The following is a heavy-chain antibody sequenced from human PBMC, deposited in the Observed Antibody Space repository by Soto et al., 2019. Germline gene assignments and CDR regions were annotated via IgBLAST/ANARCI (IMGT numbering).Heavy chain of an antibody. D-gene: IGHD3-10*01. Sequence: SETLSLTCAVYGGSFSGYYWSWIRQPPGKGLEWIGEINHSGSTNYNPSLKSRVTISVDTSKNQFSLKLSSVTAADTAVYYCARVRGIKVYGMDVWGQGTTVTVSS. CDR2: INHSGST. CDR1: GGSFSGYY. CDR3: ARVRGIKVYGMDV. V-gene: IGHV4-34*01. J-gene: IGHJ6*02.